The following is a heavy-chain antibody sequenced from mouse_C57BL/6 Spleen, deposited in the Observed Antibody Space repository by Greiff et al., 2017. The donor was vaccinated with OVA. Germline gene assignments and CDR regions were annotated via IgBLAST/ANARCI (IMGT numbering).Heavy chain of an antibody. CDR1: GYSITSGYY. D-gene: IGHD1-1*01. Sequence: DVKLQESGPGLVKPSQSLSLTCSVTGYSITSGYYWNWIRQFPGNKLEWMGYISYDGSNNYNPSLKNRISITRDTSKNQFFLKLNSVTTEDTATYYCAGYYYGSSPRYFDVWGTGTTVTVSS. V-gene: IGHV3-6*01. J-gene: IGHJ1*03. CDR2: ISYDGSN. CDR3: AGYYYGSSPRYFDV.